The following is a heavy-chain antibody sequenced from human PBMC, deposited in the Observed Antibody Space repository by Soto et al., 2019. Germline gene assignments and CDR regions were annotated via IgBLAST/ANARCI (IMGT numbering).Heavy chain of an antibody. Sequence: GGSLRLSCAASGFTFSTYAMSWVRQAPGKGLEWVSGISVSGSTTYYADSVKGRFTISRDNSKNTLYLQMSSLRAEDTAVYYCARGGYYDSTGYANWGQGTLVTVSS. CDR1: GFTFSTYA. V-gene: IGHV3-23*01. D-gene: IGHD3-22*01. J-gene: IGHJ4*02. CDR2: ISVSGSTT. CDR3: ARGGYYDSTGYAN.